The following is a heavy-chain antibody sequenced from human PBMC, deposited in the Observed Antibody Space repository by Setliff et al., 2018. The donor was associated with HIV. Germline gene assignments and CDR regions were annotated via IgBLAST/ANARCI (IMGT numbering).Heavy chain of an antibody. CDR2: INSDGSST. D-gene: IGHD3-10*01. CDR3: ARTSFHGSGNYGGFYFES. CDR1: GFTFSSYW. Sequence: PGGSLRLSCAASGFTFSSYWMHWVRQAPGKGLVWVSRINSDGSSTSYADSVKGRFTISRDNAKNTLYLQMNNTRVEDTAVYYCARTSFHGSGNYGGFYFESWGQGTLVTVSS. J-gene: IGHJ4*02. V-gene: IGHV3-74*01.